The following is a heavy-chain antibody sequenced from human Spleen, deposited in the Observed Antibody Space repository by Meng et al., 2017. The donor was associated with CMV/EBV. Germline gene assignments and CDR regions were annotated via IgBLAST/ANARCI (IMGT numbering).Heavy chain of an antibody. V-gene: IGHV3-30*14. CDR1: RCAFSSYA. CDR2: ISYDGSNK. J-gene: IGHJ4*02. Sequence: LRLSCAASRCAFSSYAMHWVRQAPGKGLECVAVISYDGSNKYYADSVKGRFTISRDKSKHTLYLQMNSLRAEDTAVYYCASAAQEFDYCGQGTLVTVSS. CDR3: ASAAQEFDY.